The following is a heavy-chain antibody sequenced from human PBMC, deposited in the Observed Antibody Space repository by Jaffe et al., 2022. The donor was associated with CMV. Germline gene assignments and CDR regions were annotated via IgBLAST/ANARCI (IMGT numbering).Heavy chain of an antibody. Sequence: QVQLVQSGAEVKKPGASVKVSCKASGYTFTSYYMHWVRQAPGQGLEWMGIINPSGGSTSYAQKFQGRVTMTRDTSTSTVYMELSSLRSEDTAVYYCARDPAPELRYFDWLFDYWGQGTLVTVSS. CDR2: INPSGGST. D-gene: IGHD3-9*01. CDR1: GYTFTSYY. CDR3: ARDPAPELRYFDWLFDY. V-gene: IGHV1-46*01. J-gene: IGHJ4*02.